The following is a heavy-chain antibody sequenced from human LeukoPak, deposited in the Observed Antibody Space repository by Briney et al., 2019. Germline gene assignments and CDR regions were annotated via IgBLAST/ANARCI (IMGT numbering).Heavy chain of an antibody. D-gene: IGHD5-24*01. CDR1: GFTFTTYG. V-gene: IGHV1-18*01. J-gene: IGHJ4*02. CDR2: ISAYNGHT. Sequence: GAPVNVPSQASGFTFTTYGISWVRQAPGQGLEWMGWISAYNGHTNYAQNLQGRVTMTTDTSTSTAYMELRSLRSDDTAVYYCARDGDGYKDYWGQGTLVTVSS. CDR3: ARDGDGYKDY.